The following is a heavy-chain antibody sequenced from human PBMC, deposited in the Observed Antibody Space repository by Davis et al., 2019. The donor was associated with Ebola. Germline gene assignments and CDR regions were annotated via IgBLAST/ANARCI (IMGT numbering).Heavy chain of an antibody. J-gene: IGHJ4*02. CDR1: GFTFSGSA. CDR3: TSAYGDYDY. V-gene: IGHV3-73*01. Sequence: GGSLRLSCTASGFTFSGSAMHWVRQASGKGLEWVGRIRSKANSYATAYAASVKGRFTISRDDSKNTAYLQMNSLKTEDTAVYYCTSAYGDYDYWGQGTLVTVSS. CDR2: IRSKANSYAT. D-gene: IGHD4-17*01.